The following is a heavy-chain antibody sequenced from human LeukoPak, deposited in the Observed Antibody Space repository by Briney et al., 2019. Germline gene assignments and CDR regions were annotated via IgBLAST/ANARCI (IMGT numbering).Heavy chain of an antibody. CDR3: ARGENWNLISQTADFDY. V-gene: IGHV4-34*01. D-gene: IGHD1-7*01. CDR1: GGSFSGYY. CDR2: INRSGST. Sequence: PSETLSLTCAVYGGSFSGYYWSWIRQPPGKGLEWIGEINRSGSTNYNPSLKSRVTISVDTSKNQFSLKLSSVTAADTAVYYCARGENWNLISQTADFDYWGQGTLVTVSS. J-gene: IGHJ4*02.